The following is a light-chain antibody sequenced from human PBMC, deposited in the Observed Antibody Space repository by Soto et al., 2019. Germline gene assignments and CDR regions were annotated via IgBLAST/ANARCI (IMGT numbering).Light chain of an antibody. J-gene: IGKJ2*01. V-gene: IGKV1-33*01. CDR3: QQYDSLPQT. CDR1: QDISNY. CDR2: DAS. Sequence: DIQMTQSPSSLSASVGDRVTITCQASQDISNYLTWYQQKPGKAPKLLIYDASNLETGVPSRFSGSGSVTDFTFTISSLEPEDIATYYWQQYDSLPQTFGQGTKLEIK.